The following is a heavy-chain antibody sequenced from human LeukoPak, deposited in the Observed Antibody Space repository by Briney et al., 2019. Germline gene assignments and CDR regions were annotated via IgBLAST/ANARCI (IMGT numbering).Heavy chain of an antibody. Sequence: PGGSLRLSCTASGFTFSSYPMSWVRQAPSKGLQWVSAISGGGGTIYYADSVKGRFTISRDNSKNTLYLQMNSLRAEDTAVYYCAKGDRIAARLAVSYGMDVWGQGTTVTVSS. J-gene: IGHJ6*02. D-gene: IGHD6-6*01. CDR2: ISGGGGTI. CDR1: GFTFSSYP. CDR3: AKGDRIAARLAVSYGMDV. V-gene: IGHV3-23*01.